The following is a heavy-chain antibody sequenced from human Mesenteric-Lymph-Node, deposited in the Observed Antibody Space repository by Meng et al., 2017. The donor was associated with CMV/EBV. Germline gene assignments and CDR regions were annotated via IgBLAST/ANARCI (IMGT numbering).Heavy chain of an antibody. D-gene: IGHD3-10*01. J-gene: IGHJ4*02. CDR1: RGTFSSYA. CDR3: ASSSFGSGSYYFDY. CDR2: IIPIFGTA. Sequence: KASRGTFSSYAISWVRQAPGQGLEWMGGIIPIFGTANYAQKFQGRVTITADKSTSTAYMELSSLRSEDTAVYYCASSSFGSGSYYFDYWGQGTLVTVSS. V-gene: IGHV1-69*06.